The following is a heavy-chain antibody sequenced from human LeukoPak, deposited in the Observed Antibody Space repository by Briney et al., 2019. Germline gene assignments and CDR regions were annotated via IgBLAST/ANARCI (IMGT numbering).Heavy chain of an antibody. Sequence: ASVKVSCKASGYTFTSYDINWVRQATGQGLEWMGWMNPNRSNTYYAQNVQGRVTITRNTSISTPYMELNSLRSEDTAVYYCARGRTHTKNGFDYWGQGTLVTVSS. CDR3: ARGRTHTKNGFDY. CDR2: MNPNRSNT. J-gene: IGHJ4*02. V-gene: IGHV1-8*01. CDR1: GYTFTSYD. D-gene: IGHD1-1*01.